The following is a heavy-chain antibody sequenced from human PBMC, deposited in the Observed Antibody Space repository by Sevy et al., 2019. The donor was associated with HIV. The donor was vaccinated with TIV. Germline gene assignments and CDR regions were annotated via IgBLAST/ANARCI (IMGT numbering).Heavy chain of an antibody. J-gene: IGHJ4*02. CDR3: ARLFSCGGDCYYLDH. V-gene: IGHV3-30*04. CDR1: GFTFSDYD. D-gene: IGHD2-21*02. Sequence: GGSLRLSCAGSGFTFSDYDMHWVRQAPGKGLEWVAVMSHDGNYKNYADSVKVRFTIPRDNFKNTLYLQMNSLRVEDTAIYFCARLFSCGGDCYYLDHWGQGALVTVSS. CDR2: MSHDGNYK.